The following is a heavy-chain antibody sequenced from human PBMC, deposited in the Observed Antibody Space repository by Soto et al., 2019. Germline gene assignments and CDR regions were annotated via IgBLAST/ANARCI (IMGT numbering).Heavy chain of an antibody. CDR3: ASQSPQNWFDP. Sequence: QVQLLESGPGLVKPSDTLSLTCAVSGGSISSVGYYWSWIRQHPGKGLEWIGYIYYSGTTYYNPSLKSRVTISLDTSKNQFSLKLTSVTAADTAVYYCASQSPQNWFDPWGQGTLVTVSS. CDR2: IYYSGTT. CDR1: GGSISSVGYY. V-gene: IGHV4-31*11. J-gene: IGHJ5*02.